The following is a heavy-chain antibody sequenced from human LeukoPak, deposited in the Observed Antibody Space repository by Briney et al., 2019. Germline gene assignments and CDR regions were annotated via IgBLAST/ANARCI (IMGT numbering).Heavy chain of an antibody. CDR2: ISYDGSNK. D-gene: IGHD6-19*01. Sequence: GGSLRLSCAASGFTFSSYAMHWVRQAPGKGLERVAVISYDGSNKYYADSVKGRFTISRDNSKNTLYLQMNSLRAEDTAVYYCARDGTRYSSGWSPDFDYWGQGTLVTVSS. J-gene: IGHJ4*02. V-gene: IGHV3-30*04. CDR3: ARDGTRYSSGWSPDFDY. CDR1: GFTFSSYA.